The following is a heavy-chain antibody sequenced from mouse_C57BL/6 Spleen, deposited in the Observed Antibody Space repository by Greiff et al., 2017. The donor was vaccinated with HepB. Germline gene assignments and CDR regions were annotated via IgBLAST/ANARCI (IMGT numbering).Heavy chain of an antibody. V-gene: IGHV5-17*01. Sequence: EVQLVESGGGLVKPGGSLKLSCAASGFTFSDYGMHWVRQAPEKGLEWVAYISSGRSTIYYADTVKGRYTISRDNAKNTLFLQMTSLRSEDTAMYYCARPRGLRRKGYAMDYWGQGTSVTVSS. CDR2: ISSGRSTI. D-gene: IGHD2-2*01. CDR3: ARPRGLRRKGYAMDY. J-gene: IGHJ4*01. CDR1: GFTFSDYG.